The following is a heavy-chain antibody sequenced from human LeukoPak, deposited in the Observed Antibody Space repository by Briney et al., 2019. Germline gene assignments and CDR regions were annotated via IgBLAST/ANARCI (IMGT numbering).Heavy chain of an antibody. D-gene: IGHD3-3*01. J-gene: IGHJ4*02. CDR1: GFTFSSYA. Sequence: GGSLRLSCAASGFTFSSYAMSWVRQAPGKRLEWVSAISGSGGSTYYADSVKGRFTISRDNSKTTLYLQMNSLRAEDAAVYYCAKEDFWSGPDLLYLDYWGQGTLVTVSS. V-gene: IGHV3-23*01. CDR2: ISGSGGST. CDR3: AKEDFWSGPDLLYLDY.